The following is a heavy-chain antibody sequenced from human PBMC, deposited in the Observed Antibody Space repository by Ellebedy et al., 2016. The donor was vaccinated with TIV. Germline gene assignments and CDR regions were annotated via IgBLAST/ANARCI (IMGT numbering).Heavy chain of an antibody. CDR1: GYSFTSYW. CDR3: ARHGGYSRSPLNY. CDR2: IDPSDSYT. V-gene: IGHV5-10-1*01. D-gene: IGHD3-22*01. J-gene: IGHJ4*02. Sequence: GESLKISCKGSGYSFTSYWISWVRQMPGKGLEWMGRIDPRRIDPSDSYTTSSPSFQGHVTISADKYISTAYLQWSSLKASDTAIYYCARHGGYSRSPLNYWGQGTLVTVSS.